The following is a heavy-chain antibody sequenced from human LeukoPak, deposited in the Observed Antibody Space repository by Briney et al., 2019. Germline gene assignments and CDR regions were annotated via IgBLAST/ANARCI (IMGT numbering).Heavy chain of an antibody. CDR3: ARTYGSSGLGYFDL. D-gene: IGHD6-13*01. J-gene: IGHJ2*01. V-gene: IGHV4-59*01. CDR1: GGSISSYY. Sequence: SETLSLTCTVSGGSISSYYWSWIWPPPGKGLEWIGYIYYSGSTNYSPSLKSRLTISVDTSKNQFSLKLSSVTAADTAVYYCARTYGSSGLGYFDLWGRGTLVTVSS. CDR2: IYYSGST.